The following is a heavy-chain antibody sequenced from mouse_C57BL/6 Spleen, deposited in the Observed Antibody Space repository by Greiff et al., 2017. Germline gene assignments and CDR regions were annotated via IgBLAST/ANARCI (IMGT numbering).Heavy chain of an antibody. J-gene: IGHJ2*01. CDR3: ARGGSSGPDY. Sequence: LQESGPELVKPGASVKISCKASGYAFSSSWMNWVKQRPGKGLEWIGRIYPGDGDTNYNGKFKGKATLTADKSSSTAYMQLSSLTSEDSAVYFCARGGSSGPDYWGQGTTLTVSS. D-gene: IGHD3-2*02. CDR1: GYAFSSSW. V-gene: IGHV1-82*01. CDR2: IYPGDGDT.